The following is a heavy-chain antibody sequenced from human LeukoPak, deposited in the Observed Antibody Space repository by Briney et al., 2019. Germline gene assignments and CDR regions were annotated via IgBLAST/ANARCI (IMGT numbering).Heavy chain of an antibody. CDR2: ISAYNGNT. CDR3: ARVPGPIAVAGHFDY. CDR1: GYTFTSYG. V-gene: IGHV1-18*01. D-gene: IGHD6-19*01. J-gene: IGHJ4*02. Sequence: ASVNVSCKASGYTFTSYGISWVRQAPGQGLEWMGWISAYNGNTNYAQKLQGRVTTTTDTSTSTAYMELRSLRSDDTAVYYCARVPGPIAVAGHFDYWGQGTLVTVSS.